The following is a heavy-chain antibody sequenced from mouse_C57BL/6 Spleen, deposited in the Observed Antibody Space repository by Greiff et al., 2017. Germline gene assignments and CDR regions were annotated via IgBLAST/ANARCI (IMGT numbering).Heavy chain of an antibody. CDR2: IWRGGST. CDR3: AKSDDFYAMDY. Sequence: VQLQQSGPGLVQPSQSLSITCTVSGFSLTSYGVHWVRQSPGKGLEWLGVIWRGGSTDYNAAFMSRLRITKDNSKSQVFFKMNSLQADDTAIYYCAKSDDFYAMDYWGQGTSVTVSS. V-gene: IGHV2-5*01. J-gene: IGHJ4*01. CDR1: GFSLTSYG. D-gene: IGHD2-3*01.